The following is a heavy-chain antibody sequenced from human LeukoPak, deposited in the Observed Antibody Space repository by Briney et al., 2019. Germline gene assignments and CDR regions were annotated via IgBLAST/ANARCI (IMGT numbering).Heavy chain of an antibody. J-gene: IGHJ4*02. CDR3: ARSAAAGSFDY. V-gene: IGHV1-18*01. Sequence: ASVKVSCKASGYTFTSYGISWVRQAPGQGLEWMGWISAYNGNTNYAQKLQGRVTMTTDTSTSTAYMELSRLRSDDTAVYYCARSAAAGSFDYWGQGTLVTVSS. D-gene: IGHD6-13*01. CDR1: GYTFTSYG. CDR2: ISAYNGNT.